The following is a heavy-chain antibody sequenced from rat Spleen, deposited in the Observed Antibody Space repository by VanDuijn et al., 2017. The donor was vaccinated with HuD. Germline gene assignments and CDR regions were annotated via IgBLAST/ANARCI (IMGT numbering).Heavy chain of an antibody. CDR2: IITTGITNT. V-gene: IGHV5-31*01. J-gene: IGHJ3*01. CDR1: GFTFNNYW. Sequence: EVQLVESGGGLVQPGRSLKLSCVASGFTFNNYWMTWIRQAPGKGLEWVASIITTGITNTYYRDPVKGRFTISRDNAKSTLYLQMDSLRSEDTATYYCARLGITLGAGHWFAYWGQGTLVTVSS. CDR3: ARLGITLGAGHWFAY. D-gene: IGHD1-2*01.